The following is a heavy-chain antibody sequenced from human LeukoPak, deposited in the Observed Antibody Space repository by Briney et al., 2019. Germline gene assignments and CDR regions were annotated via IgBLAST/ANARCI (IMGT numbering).Heavy chain of an antibody. D-gene: IGHD2-21*01. CDR3: AKDCGGDCYSRKYFQH. CDR1: GFTFSTYA. CDR2: ISGSSGST. Sequence: PGGSLRLSCAASGFTFSTYAMSWVRQAPGKGLEWVSAISGSSGSTYYADSVKGRFTISRDNSKNTLYLQMNSLRAEDTAVYYCAKDCGGDCYSRKYFQHWGQGTLVTVSS. V-gene: IGHV3-23*01. J-gene: IGHJ1*01.